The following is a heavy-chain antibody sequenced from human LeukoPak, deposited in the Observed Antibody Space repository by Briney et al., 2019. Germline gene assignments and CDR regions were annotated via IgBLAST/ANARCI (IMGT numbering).Heavy chain of an antibody. CDR2: IYHSGST. V-gene: IGHV4-38-2*02. D-gene: IGHD3-22*01. CDR3: ARETYYYDSSGYYNRGDFDY. CDR1: GYSISSGYY. J-gene: IGHJ4*02. Sequence: SETLSLTCTVSGYSISSGYYWGWTRQPPGKGLEWIGSIYHSGSTYYNPSLKSRVTISVDTSKNQFSLKLSSVTAADTAVYYCARETYYYDSSGYYNRGDFDYWGQGTLVTVSS.